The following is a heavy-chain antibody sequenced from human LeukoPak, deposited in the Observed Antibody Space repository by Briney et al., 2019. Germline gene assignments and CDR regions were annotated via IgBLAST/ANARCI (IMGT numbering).Heavy chain of an antibody. CDR3: ARFSRRYSSSWYSSRTNYFDY. CDR1: GGSFSGYY. CDR2: INHSGST. D-gene: IGHD6-13*01. Sequence: SETLSLTCAVYGGSFSGYYWSWIRQPPGKGLEWIGEINHSGSTNYNPSLKSRVTISVDTSKNQFSLKLSSLTAADTAVYYCARFSRRYSSSWYSSRTNYFDYWGQGTLVTVSS. J-gene: IGHJ4*02. V-gene: IGHV4-34*01.